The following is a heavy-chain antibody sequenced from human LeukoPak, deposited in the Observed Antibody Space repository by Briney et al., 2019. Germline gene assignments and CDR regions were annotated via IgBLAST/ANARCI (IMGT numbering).Heavy chain of an antibody. CDR1: GYNFTTYW. D-gene: IGHD5-24*01. J-gene: IGHJ4*02. V-gene: IGHV5-51*01. CDR2: IYPGDSVT. CDR3: ARRGDGYNLNFDY. Sequence: HGESLKISCKGSGYNFTTYWVAWVRHMPGKGLEWMGIIYPGDSVTRYSPSFQGQVTISADKSISTAYLQWSSLKASDTAMYYCARRGDGYNLNFDYWGQGTLVTVSS.